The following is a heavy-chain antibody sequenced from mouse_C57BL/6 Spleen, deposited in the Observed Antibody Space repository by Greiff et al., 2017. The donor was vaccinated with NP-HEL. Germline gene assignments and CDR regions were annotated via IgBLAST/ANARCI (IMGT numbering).Heavy chain of an antibody. V-gene: IGHV1-15*01. CDR2: IDPETGGT. J-gene: IGHJ2*01. CDR1: GYTFTDYE. Sequence: VKLMESGAELVRPGASVTLSCKASGYTFTDYEMHWVKQTPVHGLEWIGAIDPETGGTAYNQKFKGKAILTADKSSSTAYMELRSLTSEDSAVYYCTRPGHWGQGTTLTVSS. CDR3: TRPGH.